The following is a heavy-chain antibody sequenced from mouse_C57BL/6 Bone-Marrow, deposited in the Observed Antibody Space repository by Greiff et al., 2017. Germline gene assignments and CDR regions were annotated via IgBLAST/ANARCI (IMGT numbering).Heavy chain of an antibody. J-gene: IGHJ1*03. Sequence: QVQLQQPGAELVMPGASVKLSCKASGYTFTSYWMHWVKQRPGQGLEWIGEIDPSDSYTNYNQKFKGKSTLTVDKSSSTAYMQLSSLTSEDSAFYYCARDDDYDEGWYFDVWGTGTTVTVSS. D-gene: IGHD2-4*01. V-gene: IGHV1-69*01. CDR2: IDPSDSYT. CDR1: GYTFTSYW. CDR3: ARDDDYDEGWYFDV.